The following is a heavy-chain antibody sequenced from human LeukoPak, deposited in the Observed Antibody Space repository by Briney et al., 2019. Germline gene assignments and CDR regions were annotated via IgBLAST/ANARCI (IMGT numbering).Heavy chain of an antibody. CDR3: ARGQFWSGYSI. CDR1: GDSISGTSHF. Sequence: SETLSLTCTVSGDSISGTSHFWDWIRQPPGKGLEWIGSIYYRGTTYYNPSLKSRVTISVDTSKNQFSLNLTSVTAADTAVYYCARGQFWSGYSIWGQGTLVTVSS. D-gene: IGHD3-3*02. V-gene: IGHV4-39*01. J-gene: IGHJ4*02. CDR2: IYYRGTT.